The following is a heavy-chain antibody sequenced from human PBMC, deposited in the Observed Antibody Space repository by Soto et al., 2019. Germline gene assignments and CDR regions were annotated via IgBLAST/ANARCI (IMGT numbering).Heavy chain of an antibody. V-gene: IGHV3-15*01. Sequence: GGSLRLSCAASGFTFSDDGMSWVRQAPGKGPEWVGLIKKKADSGSTAYAATLQGTFSIARDDTKHTLYLQMRSLRTEDTDVYYYWSGRVDWGQGTLVTVSS. D-gene: IGHD2-15*01. CDR2: IKKKADSGST. CDR1: GFTFSDDG. J-gene: IGHJ4*03. CDR3: WSGRVD.